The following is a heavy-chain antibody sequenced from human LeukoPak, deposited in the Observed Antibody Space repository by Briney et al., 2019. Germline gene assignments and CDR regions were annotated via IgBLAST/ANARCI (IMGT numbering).Heavy chain of an antibody. J-gene: IGHJ4*02. Sequence: GGSLRLSCAASGFTFSSYAMSWVRQAPGKGLEWVANINQDGSAQYYVDSVKGRFTISRDNAKSSLYLQMNSLRAEDTAVYYCARSARWGQGTLVTVSP. V-gene: IGHV3-7*01. CDR1: GFTFSSYA. CDR3: ARSAR. CDR2: INQDGSAQ.